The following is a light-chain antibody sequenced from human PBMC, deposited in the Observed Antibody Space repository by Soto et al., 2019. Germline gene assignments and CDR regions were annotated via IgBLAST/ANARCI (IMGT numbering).Light chain of an antibody. V-gene: IGKV1-5*03. J-gene: IGKJ1*01. CDR1: QTISSW. CDR3: QHYNSYSEA. CDR2: KAS. Sequence: QSPSTLSGSVGARVTITCRASQTISSWLAWYQQKPGKAPKLLIYKASTLKSGVPSRFSGSGSGTEFTLTISSLQPDDFATYYCQHYNSYSEAFGQGTKVDSK.